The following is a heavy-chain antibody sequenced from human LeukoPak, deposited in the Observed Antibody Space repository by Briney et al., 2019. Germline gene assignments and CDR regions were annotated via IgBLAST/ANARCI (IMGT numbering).Heavy chain of an antibody. CDR2: ISYDGSNK. Sequence: GGSLRLSCAASGFPFSSYAMHWVRQAPGKGLEWVAVISYDGSNKYYADSVKGRFTISRDNSKNTLYLQMNSLRAEDTAVYYCARDIVVVGYYYYGMDVWGQGTTVTVSS. CDR3: ARDIVVVGYYYYGMDV. CDR1: GFPFSSYA. V-gene: IGHV3-30-3*01. D-gene: IGHD2-21*01. J-gene: IGHJ6*02.